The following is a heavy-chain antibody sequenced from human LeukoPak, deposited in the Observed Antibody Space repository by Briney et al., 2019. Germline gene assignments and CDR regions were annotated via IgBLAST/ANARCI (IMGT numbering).Heavy chain of an antibody. J-gene: IGHJ4*02. D-gene: IGHD2/OR15-2a*01. Sequence: PGGSLRLSCAASGFTFSSYSMNWVRQAPGKGLEWVSSISSSSSYIYYADSVKGRFTISRDNDKNSLYLQMNSLRAEDTAVYYCASSTFGLGLFDYWGQGTLVTVSS. CDR2: ISSSSSYI. CDR3: ASSTFGLGLFDY. CDR1: GFTFSSYS. V-gene: IGHV3-21*01.